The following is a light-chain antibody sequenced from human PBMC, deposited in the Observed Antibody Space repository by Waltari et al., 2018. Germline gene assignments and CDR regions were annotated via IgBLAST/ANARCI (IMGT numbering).Light chain of an antibody. CDR1: QTVSSNY. CDR2: GAS. CDR3: QQYDSSPYT. V-gene: IGKV3-20*01. Sequence: IVLTQSPGTLSLSPGDRATLSSRASQTVSSNYLAWYQQKPGQAPRLLLYGASSRAAGIPDRFSGSGSGTDFTLTISRLEPEDFAVYYCQQYDSSPYTFGQGTKLEIK. J-gene: IGKJ2*01.